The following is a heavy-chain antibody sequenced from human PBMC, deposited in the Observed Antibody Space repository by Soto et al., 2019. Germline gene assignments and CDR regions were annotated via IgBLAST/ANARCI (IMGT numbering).Heavy chain of an antibody. CDR1: GFTFSSYA. V-gene: IGHV3-23*01. D-gene: IGHD2-15*01. Sequence: EVQLLESGGGLVQPGGSLRLSWAASGFTFSSYAMNWVRQAPGKGLEWVSTISGSGGSTYYADSVKGRFTISRDNPKNTLYLQMNSLRAEDTAVYYCAKATYCSGGSCYPYYFDYWGQGTLVTVSS. CDR3: AKATYCSGGSCYPYYFDY. J-gene: IGHJ4*02. CDR2: ISGSGGST.